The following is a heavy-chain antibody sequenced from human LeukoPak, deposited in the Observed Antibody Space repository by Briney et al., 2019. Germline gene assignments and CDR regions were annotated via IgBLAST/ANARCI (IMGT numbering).Heavy chain of an antibody. CDR2: IIPIFGTA. D-gene: IGHD3-3*01. J-gene: IGHJ6*02. Sequence: SVKVSCKASGGTFSSYAISWVRQTPGQGLEWMGGIIPIFGTANYAQKFQGRVTITADESTSTAYMELSSLRSEDTAVYYCASSSIRDFWSGYYRSPKNGMDVWGQGTTVTVSS. CDR1: GGTFSSYA. CDR3: ASSSIRDFWSGYYRSPKNGMDV. V-gene: IGHV1-69*13.